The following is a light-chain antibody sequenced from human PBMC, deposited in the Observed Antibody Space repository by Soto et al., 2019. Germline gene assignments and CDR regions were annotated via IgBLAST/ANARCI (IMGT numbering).Light chain of an antibody. CDR1: QDISRY. CDR3: QQLYSYSS. V-gene: IGKV1-9*01. CDR2: AAS. Sequence: DIQLTQSPSFVSASVGERVTITCRASQDISRYLAWYQQKPGEAPKLLISAASTLHSGVPSRFSGSGSGTECTLTVSYLLPEDFATYDCQQLYSYSSFGQGTRLESK. J-gene: IGKJ5*01.